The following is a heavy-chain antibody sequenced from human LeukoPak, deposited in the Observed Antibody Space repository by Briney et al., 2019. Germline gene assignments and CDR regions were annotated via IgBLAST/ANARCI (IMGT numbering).Heavy chain of an antibody. V-gene: IGHV3-21*01. J-gene: IGHJ3*02. CDR2: ISSSSSYI. Sequence: GGSLRLSCGASGFTFSTYNMNWVRQAPGRGLEWVSSISSSSSYIYYADSVKGRFTISRDNAKNSLYLQMNSLRAEDMAVYYCARGEEDTAMVTGAFDIWGQGTMVTVSS. D-gene: IGHD5-18*01. CDR3: ARGEEDTAMVTGAFDI. CDR1: GFTFSTYN.